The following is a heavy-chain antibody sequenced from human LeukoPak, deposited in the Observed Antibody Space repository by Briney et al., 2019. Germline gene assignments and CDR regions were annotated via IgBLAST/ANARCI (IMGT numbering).Heavy chain of an antibody. D-gene: IGHD2-15*01. Sequence: GGSLRLSCAASGFTFSSYGMHWVRQAPGKGLEWVAVVSYDGSNKYYADSVKGRFTISRDNSKNTLYLQMNSLRAEDTAVYYCAKEYCSGGSCYDFSYFDYWGQGTLVTVSS. CDR3: AKEYCSGGSCYDFSYFDY. CDR2: VSYDGSNK. CDR1: GFTFSSYG. J-gene: IGHJ4*02. V-gene: IGHV3-30*18.